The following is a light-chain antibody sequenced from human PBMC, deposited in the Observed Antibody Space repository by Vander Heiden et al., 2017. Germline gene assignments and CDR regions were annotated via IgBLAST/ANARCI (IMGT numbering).Light chain of an antibody. CDR1: QSVSSN. V-gene: IGKV3-15*01. J-gene: IGKJ1*01. Sequence: EIVMTQSPATLSVSPGERATLSCRASQSVSSNLAWYQQKPGQAPRLLTYGASTRAIAIPARLSGSWSGIEFTLTISILKSVHFAVYSCQQYNNWPQRTFGQGTKVEIK. CDR2: GAS. CDR3: QQYNNWPQRT.